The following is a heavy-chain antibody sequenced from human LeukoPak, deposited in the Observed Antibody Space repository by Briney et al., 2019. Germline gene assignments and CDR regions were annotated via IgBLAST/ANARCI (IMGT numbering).Heavy chain of an antibody. CDR3: AKDWDYDILTGYYNY. CDR2: ISSSGSTI. CDR1: GFTFSDYY. J-gene: IGHJ4*02. Sequence: GGSLRLSCAASGFTFSDYYMSWIRQAPGKGLEWVSYISSSGSTIYYADSVKGRFTISRDNAKNSLYLQMNSLRAEDTAVYYCAKDWDYDILTGYYNYWGQGTLVTVSS. V-gene: IGHV3-11*04. D-gene: IGHD3-9*01.